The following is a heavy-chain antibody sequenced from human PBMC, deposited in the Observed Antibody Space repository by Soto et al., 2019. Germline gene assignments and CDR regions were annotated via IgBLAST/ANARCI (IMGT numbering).Heavy chain of an antibody. Sequence: EAQLLESGGGLVQPGGSLRLSCEAPGLAFSNFAMSWVGRAQGKGLGWVSAIGSGSRGTHYAESVEDRFTISRDDSKNTLYLQLNSLTAADTAVYYCAAPRAAVPHTRYFDPWGQGTPVTVSP. CDR3: AAPRAAVPHTRYFDP. CDR2: IGSGSRGT. CDR1: GLAFSNFA. V-gene: IGHV3-23*01. D-gene: IGHD6-13*01. J-gene: IGHJ5*02.